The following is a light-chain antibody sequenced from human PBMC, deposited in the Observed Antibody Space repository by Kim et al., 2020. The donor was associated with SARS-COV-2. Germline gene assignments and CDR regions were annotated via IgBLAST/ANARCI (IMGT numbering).Light chain of an antibody. V-gene: IGKV3-20*01. CDR2: DAS. Sequence: LAPGERAPLSCRATQTVKHNYFAWYQHKPGQAPRLFIYDASTRAPGIPDRFSGSGSGIDFTLTISRLGPEDVAVYYCQQYGRSAAFGQGTKVDIK. CDR1: QTVKHNY. J-gene: IGKJ1*01. CDR3: QQYGRSAA.